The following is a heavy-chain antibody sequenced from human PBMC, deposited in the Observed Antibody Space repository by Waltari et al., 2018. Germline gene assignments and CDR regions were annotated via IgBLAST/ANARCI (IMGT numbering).Heavy chain of an antibody. Sequence: QVQLQQWGAGLLKPSETLSLNCAVYGGSFSGYYWSWIRQPPGKGLEWIGEINHSGSTNYNPSLKSRVTISVDTSKNQFSLKLSSVTAADTAVYYCARGLFDSSGYFRNDAFDIWGQGTMVTVSS. V-gene: IGHV4-34*01. J-gene: IGHJ3*02. D-gene: IGHD3-22*01. CDR3: ARGLFDSSGYFRNDAFDI. CDR1: GGSFSGYY. CDR2: INHSGST.